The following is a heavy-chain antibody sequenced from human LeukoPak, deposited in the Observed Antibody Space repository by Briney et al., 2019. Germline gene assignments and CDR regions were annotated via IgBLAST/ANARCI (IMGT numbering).Heavy chain of an antibody. D-gene: IGHD3-22*01. CDR2: IYGSGYT. V-gene: IGHV4-59*01. CDR1: GGSISGWY. Sequence: SETLSLTCTVSGGSISGWYWSWIRQPPGKGLEWIGYIYGSGYTNYNPSLKSRVTMSVDTSKNQFSLKLSSVTAADTAVYYCARDLGSSGSNDAFDIWGQGTMVAVSS. CDR3: ARDLGSSGSNDAFDI. J-gene: IGHJ3*02.